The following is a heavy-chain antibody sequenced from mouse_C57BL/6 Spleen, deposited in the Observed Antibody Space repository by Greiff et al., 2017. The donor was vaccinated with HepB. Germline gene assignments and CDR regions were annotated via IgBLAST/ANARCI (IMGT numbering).Heavy chain of an antibody. CDR2: IRSKSSNYAT. CDR3: VRGIYYGYYYAMDY. CDR1: GFTFNTYA. J-gene: IGHJ4*01. Sequence: EVHLVESGGGLVQPKGSLKLSCAASGFTFNTYAMHWVRQAPGKGLEWVARIRSKSSNYATYYADSVKDRFTISRDDSQSMLYMQMSNLKTEDTAMYYCVRGIYYGYYYAMDYWGQGTSVTVSS. V-gene: IGHV10-3*01. D-gene: IGHD2-2*01.